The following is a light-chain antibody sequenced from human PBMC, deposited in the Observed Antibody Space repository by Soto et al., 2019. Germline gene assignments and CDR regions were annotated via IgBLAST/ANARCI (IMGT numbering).Light chain of an antibody. CDR1: SSDVGGYNY. Sequence: QSALTQPPSASGSPVQSVTISFTGTSSDVGGYNYVSWYQQHPGKAPKLMIYEVSKRPSGVPDRFSGSKSGNTASLTVSGLQAEDEADYYCSSYAGSNNPYVFGTGTKLTVL. CDR3: SSYAGSNNPYV. V-gene: IGLV2-8*01. J-gene: IGLJ1*01. CDR2: EVS.